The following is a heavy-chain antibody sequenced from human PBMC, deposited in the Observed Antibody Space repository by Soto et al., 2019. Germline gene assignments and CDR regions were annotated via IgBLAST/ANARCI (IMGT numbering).Heavy chain of an antibody. V-gene: IGHV4-30-4*01. Sequence: QVQLQEAGPGLVRPSQTLSLTYTVAGGSMSENDYYWSWLRQSPGQGLQWIGYIYDTWTTSYSPSLKSRVTMSADTSRNQFSLKLTSVTAADTALYFCARGIVRGGFDIWGQGTLVTVSS. D-gene: IGHD3-10*02. CDR2: IYDTWTT. J-gene: IGHJ3*02. CDR1: GGSMSENDYY. CDR3: ARGIVRGGFDI.